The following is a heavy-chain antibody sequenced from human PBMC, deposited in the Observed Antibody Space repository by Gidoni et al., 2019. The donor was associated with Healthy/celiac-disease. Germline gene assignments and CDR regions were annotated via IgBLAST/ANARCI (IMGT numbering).Heavy chain of an antibody. CDR1: GGSFIGYY. V-gene: IGHV4-34*01. D-gene: IGHD3-16*01. J-gene: IGHJ5*02. Sequence: QVPLQQRRAGLLKPSATLSLTCAVHGGSFIGYYCSWIRQPPGTGLEWIGEINHSGSTNYNPSLKSRVTISVDTSKNQFSLKLSSVTAAETAVYYCARGVTVGITFGGPSPNWFDPWGQGTLVTVSS. CDR3: ARGVTVGITFGGPSPNWFDP. CDR2: INHSGST.